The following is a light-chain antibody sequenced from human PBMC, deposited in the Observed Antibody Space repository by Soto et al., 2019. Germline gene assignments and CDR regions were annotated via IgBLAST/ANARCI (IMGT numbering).Light chain of an antibody. Sequence: QAVVTQEPSLTVSPGGTVTLTCGSSTGTVTSGQYPCWFQQKPGQAPKTLVYDTNNKHSWTPARFSGSLLGGKAALTLSGAQPEDEAEYYSWLSYGGAVMFGGGTKLTVL. J-gene: IGLJ3*02. V-gene: IGLV7-46*01. CDR2: DTN. CDR1: TGTVTSGQY. CDR3: WLSYGGAVM.